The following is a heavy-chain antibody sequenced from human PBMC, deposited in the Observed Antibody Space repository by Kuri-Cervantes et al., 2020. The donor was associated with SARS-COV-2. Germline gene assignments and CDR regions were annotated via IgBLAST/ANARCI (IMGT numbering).Heavy chain of an antibody. V-gene: IGHV1-2*04. CDR2: TNPNSGGT. Sequence: ASVKVSCKASGYTFTGYYMHWVRQAPGQGLEWMGWTNPNSGGTNYAQKFQGWVTMTRDTSISTVYMELSRLRSDDTAVYYCARSTPSRRLVVISQGGAFDIWGQGTMVTVSS. CDR1: GYTFTGYY. J-gene: IGHJ3*02. CDR3: ARSTPSRRLVVISQGGAFDI. D-gene: IGHD3-22*01.